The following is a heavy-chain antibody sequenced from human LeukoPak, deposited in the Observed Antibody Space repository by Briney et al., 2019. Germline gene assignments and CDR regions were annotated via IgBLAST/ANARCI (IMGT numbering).Heavy chain of an antibody. V-gene: IGHV3-48*02. D-gene: IGHD3-10*01. Sequence: GGSLRLSCAASGFTFSSYSMNWVRQAPGKGLEWVSYISSSSITIYYADAVKGRFTISRDNAKNSLYLQMNSLRDEDTAVYYCARDRITMVRGVIGWFDPWGQGTLVTVSS. CDR1: GFTFSSYS. CDR2: ISSSSITI. J-gene: IGHJ5*02. CDR3: ARDRITMVRGVIGWFDP.